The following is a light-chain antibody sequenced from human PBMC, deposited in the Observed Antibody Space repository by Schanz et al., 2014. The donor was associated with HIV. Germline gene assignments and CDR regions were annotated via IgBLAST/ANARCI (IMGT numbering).Light chain of an antibody. Sequence: SYELTQPPSVSVAPGKTASITCGGNNVGIKSVHWYQQKPGQAPVMVISYDTDRPSGIPERFSGSNSGHTATLTISRVEAGDEADYYCQVWESSTGVVFGGGTKLTVL. CDR2: YDT. CDR1: NVGIKS. J-gene: IGLJ2*01. V-gene: IGLV3-21*01. CDR3: QVWESSTGVV.